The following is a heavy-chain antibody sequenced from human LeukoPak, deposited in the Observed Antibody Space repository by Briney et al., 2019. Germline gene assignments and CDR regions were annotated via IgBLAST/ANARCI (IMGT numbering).Heavy chain of an antibody. D-gene: IGHD3-22*01. CDR3: ARRSDYYDSSAYYY. CDR1: GYTFTNYD. J-gene: IGHJ4*02. Sequence: ASVKVSCKASGYTFTNYDINWVRHATGQGLEWMGWMNPNSGNTGYAKKFQGRVTITRDTSIGTAYMELSSLRSDDTAVYYCARRSDYYDSSAYYYWGQGTLVTVSS. V-gene: IGHV1-8*03. CDR2: MNPNSGNT.